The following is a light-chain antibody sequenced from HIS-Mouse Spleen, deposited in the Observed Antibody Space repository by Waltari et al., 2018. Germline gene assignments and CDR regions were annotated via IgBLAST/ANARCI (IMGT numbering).Light chain of an antibody. CDR1: SSDVGGYNY. J-gene: IGLJ2*01. CDR2: DVS. CDR3: CSYAGSYPVV. V-gene: IGLV2-11*01. Sequence: SVSGSPGQSVTISCTGTSSDVGGYNYVSWYQQHPGKAPKLMIYDVSKRPSGVPDRFSGSKSGNTASLTISGRQAEDEADYYCCSYAGSYPVVFGGGTKLTVL.